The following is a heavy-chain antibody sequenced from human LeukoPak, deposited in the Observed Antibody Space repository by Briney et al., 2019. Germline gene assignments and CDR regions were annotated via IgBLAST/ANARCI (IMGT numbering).Heavy chain of an antibody. CDR2: IWCDGSNK. Sequence: GGSLRLSCAASGFTFSSYGMHWVRQAPGKGLEWVAVIWCDGSNKYYADSVKGRFTISRDNSKNTLYLQMNSLRAEDTAAYYRARDELRHSSSWYFDYWGQGTLVTVSS. J-gene: IGHJ4*02. CDR1: GFTFSSYG. V-gene: IGHV3-33*01. CDR3: ARDELRHSSSWYFDY. D-gene: IGHD6-13*01.